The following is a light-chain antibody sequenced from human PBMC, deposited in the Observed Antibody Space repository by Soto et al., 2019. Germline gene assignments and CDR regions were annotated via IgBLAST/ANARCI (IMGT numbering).Light chain of an antibody. CDR2: RAN. V-gene: IGLV1-47*01. CDR1: SSNIGSNS. J-gene: IGLJ2*01. CDR3: AAWDGSLRALL. Sequence: QSVLTQPPSASGTPGQRVTISCSGNSSNIGSNSVYWYQQLPGTAPKLLIYRANQRPSGVPDRFSGSKSGTSASLAISGLRSEDESDYHCAAWDGSLRALLFGGGTKLTVL.